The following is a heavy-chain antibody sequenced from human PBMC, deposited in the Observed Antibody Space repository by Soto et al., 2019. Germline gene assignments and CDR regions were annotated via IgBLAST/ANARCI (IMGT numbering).Heavy chain of an antibody. CDR2: IGGYGHTT. D-gene: IGHD4-17*01. J-gene: IGHJ4*02. V-gene: IGHV3-23*01. Sequence: EVQLLESGGSLVQPGRSLRLSCAASGFSFGSYAMTWVRQAPGKGLEWVSSIGGYGHTTHYAEFVQGRFIISRDDSEKTMDLQMNSLRVEDTAVYYCVKGGPTVIYFDHWGQGRLVSVSS. CDR3: VKGGPTVIYFDH. CDR1: GFSFGSYA.